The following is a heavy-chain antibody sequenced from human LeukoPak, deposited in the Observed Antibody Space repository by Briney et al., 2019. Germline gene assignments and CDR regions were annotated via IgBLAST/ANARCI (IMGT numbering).Heavy chain of an antibody. CDR3: GRGPYCSGATCYSQYFDY. V-gene: IGHV1-18*01. CDR2: ISTYNGDT. D-gene: IGHD2-15*01. Sequence: GASVKVSCKASGYTFITYGISWGRQAPGQGLEWMGWISTYNGDTKYSQKLQGRVTMTTDTSTSTAYMELRSLRSDATAVYYCGRGPYCSGATCYSQYFDYWGQGTLVTVSS. CDR1: GYTFITYG. J-gene: IGHJ4*02.